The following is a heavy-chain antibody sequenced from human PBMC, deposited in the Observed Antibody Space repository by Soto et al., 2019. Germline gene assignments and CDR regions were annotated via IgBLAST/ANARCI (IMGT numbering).Heavy chain of an antibody. J-gene: IGHJ6*02. CDR3: ARALDITGRYYCYDGMDD. Sequence: SETLSLTCTVSGGSVSSGGYYWSWIRQPPGKGLEWIGYINYSGSTNYNPSFKSRVTISVDRAKNQFSLKLHSMTAADTAVYYCARALDITGRYYCYDGMDDWGQGTTVTVSS. V-gene: IGHV4-61*08. CDR1: GGSVSSGGYY. D-gene: IGHD1-20*01. CDR2: INYSGST.